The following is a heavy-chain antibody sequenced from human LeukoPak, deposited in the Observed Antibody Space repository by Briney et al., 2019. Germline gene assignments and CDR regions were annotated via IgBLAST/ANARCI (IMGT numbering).Heavy chain of an antibody. J-gene: IGHJ4*02. CDR3: ARRYSYGDFDY. CDR2: ISHSGST. Sequence: SETLSLTCAVYGGSFSGYYWSWIRQPPGKGLEWIGEISHSGSTNYNPSLKSRVTISVDTSKNQFSLKLSSVTAADTAVYYCARRYSYGDFDYWGQGTLVTVSS. CDR1: GGSFSGYY. D-gene: IGHD5-18*01. V-gene: IGHV4-34*01.